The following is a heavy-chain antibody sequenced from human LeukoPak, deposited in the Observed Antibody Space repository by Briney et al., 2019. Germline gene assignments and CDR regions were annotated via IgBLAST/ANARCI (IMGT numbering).Heavy chain of an antibody. Sequence: PGGSLRLSCAASGFTFSDYYMSWIRQAPGKGLEWVSYISSSGSTIYYADSVKGRFTISRDNAKNSLYLQMNSLRAEDTALYYCAKDIPPGRSGYPSWAFDIWGQGTMVTVSS. J-gene: IGHJ3*02. CDR3: AKDIPPGRSGYPSWAFDI. CDR2: ISSSGSTI. V-gene: IGHV3-11*01. D-gene: IGHD3-22*01. CDR1: GFTFSDYY.